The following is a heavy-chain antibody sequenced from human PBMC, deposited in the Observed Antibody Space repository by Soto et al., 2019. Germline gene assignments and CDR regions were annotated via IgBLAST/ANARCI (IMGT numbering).Heavy chain of an antibody. CDR2: IHSDGSTT. J-gene: IGHJ3*01. V-gene: IGHV3-74*01. CDR3: VRGDKGGCDL. CDR1: GFTFNYYW. Sequence: EVQLVESEGGLVQRGGSLRLSCAASGFTFNYYWMHWVRQAPGQGLVWVSHIHSDGSTTTYADSVKGRFTISRDNAKNTLYLQMNRLRAEDTAVYLCVRGDKGGCDLWGQGTTVTVSS. D-gene: IGHD2-15*01.